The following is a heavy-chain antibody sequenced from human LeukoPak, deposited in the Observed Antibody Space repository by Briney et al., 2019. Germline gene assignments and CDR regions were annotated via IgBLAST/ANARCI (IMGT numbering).Heavy chain of an antibody. CDR1: GFTFKDYW. Sequence: GGSLRLSCAASGFTFKDYWMIWVRQAPGKGLEWVANIKQDGSEKYYVDSVKGRFTISRDNAKNTLYLQMNSLRAEDTALYYCARVACSSTTSCATVDYWGQGTLVTVSS. CDR3: ARVACSSTTSCATVDY. D-gene: IGHD2/OR15-2a*01. CDR2: IKQDGSEK. V-gene: IGHV3-7*01. J-gene: IGHJ4*02.